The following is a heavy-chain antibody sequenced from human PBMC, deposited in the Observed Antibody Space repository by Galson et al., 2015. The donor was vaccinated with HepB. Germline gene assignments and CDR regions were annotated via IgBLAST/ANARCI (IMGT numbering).Heavy chain of an antibody. D-gene: IGHD4-17*01. V-gene: IGHV3-23*01. Sequence: SLRLSFAASGFTFSSYAMSWVRQAPGKGLEWVSAISGSGGSTYYAESVKGRFTISRDNSKNTLYLQMNSLRPEDTAVYFCAKDHDCGDWGQGALVTVSS. J-gene: IGHJ4*02. CDR2: ISGSGGST. CDR1: GFTFSSYA. CDR3: AKDHDCGD.